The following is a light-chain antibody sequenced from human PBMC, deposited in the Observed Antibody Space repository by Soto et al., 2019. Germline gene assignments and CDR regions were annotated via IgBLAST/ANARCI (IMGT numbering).Light chain of an antibody. J-gene: IGKJ4*01. Sequence: VFTQSPWTLFLSPGERATLSCTASQSVSSSYLAWYQQKPGQAPRLLIYGASSRATGIPDRFSGSGSGTDFTLTISRLEPEDFAVYYCQQYGSSPLTFGGGTKVDIK. V-gene: IGKV3-20*01. CDR2: GAS. CDR1: QSVSSSY. CDR3: QQYGSSPLT.